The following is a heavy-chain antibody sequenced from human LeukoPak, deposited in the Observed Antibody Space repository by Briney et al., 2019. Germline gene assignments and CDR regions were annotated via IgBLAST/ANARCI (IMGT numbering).Heavy chain of an antibody. CDR2: INHSGST. V-gene: IGHV4-34*01. CDR1: GGSFSGYY. Sequence: SETLSLTCAVYGGSFSGYYWSWIRQPPGKGLEWIGEINHSGSTKYNPSLKSRVTISVDTSKNQFSLKLSSVTAADTAVYYCGKGGILYWNISDLWGQGTLVTVSS. D-gene: IGHD1-1*01. CDR3: GKGGILYWNISDL. J-gene: IGHJ4*02.